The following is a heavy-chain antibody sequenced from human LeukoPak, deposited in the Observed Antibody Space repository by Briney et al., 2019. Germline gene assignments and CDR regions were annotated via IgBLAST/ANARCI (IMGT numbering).Heavy chain of an antibody. CDR2: IYYSGST. D-gene: IGHD1-26*01. Sequence: SETLSPTCTVSGGSISSYYWSWIRQPPGKGLEWIGYIYYSGSTNYNPSLKSRVTISVDTSKNQFSLKLSSVTAADTAVYYCARARLRELLDYWGQGTLVTVSS. J-gene: IGHJ4*02. V-gene: IGHV4-59*01. CDR3: ARARLRELLDY. CDR1: GGSISSYY.